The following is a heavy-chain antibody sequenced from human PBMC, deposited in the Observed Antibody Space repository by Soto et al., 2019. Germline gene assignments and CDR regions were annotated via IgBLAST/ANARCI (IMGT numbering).Heavy chain of an antibody. Sequence: ASVKVSCKASGCTFSSXTISWVRQAPGQGLEWMGRIIPILGIANYAQKFQGRVTITADKSTSTAYMELSSLRSEDTAVYYCARAGAVAGTGYFDYWGQGTLVTVSS. CDR2: IIPILGIA. D-gene: IGHD6-19*01. V-gene: IGHV1-69*02. CDR3: ARAGAVAGTGYFDY. J-gene: IGHJ4*02. CDR1: GCTFSSXT.